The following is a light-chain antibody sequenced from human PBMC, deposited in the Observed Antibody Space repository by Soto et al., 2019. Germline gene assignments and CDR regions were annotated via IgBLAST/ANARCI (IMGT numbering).Light chain of an antibody. Sequence: EVVLTQSPATLSLSPGERATLSCRASQSVSNNYLAWYQQKPGQAPRLLIYGASNRATGIPDRFSGSGSGTDFTLNISRLEPEDFAVYYCQQYGSSGTFGQGTKVDIK. CDR3: QQYGSSGT. CDR1: QSVSNNY. CDR2: GAS. V-gene: IGKV3-20*01. J-gene: IGKJ1*01.